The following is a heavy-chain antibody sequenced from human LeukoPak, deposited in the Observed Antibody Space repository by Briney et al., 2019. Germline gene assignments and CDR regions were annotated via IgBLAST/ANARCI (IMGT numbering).Heavy chain of an antibody. Sequence: GGSLRLSCAASGFTFSSYSMNWVRQAPGKGLEWVSSISRSSSYIYYAESMKGRFSISRDNAKNALYVQMNSLRAEDTALYYCARGGQDYYDSSGYYEGRFFDYWGQGTLVTVSS. D-gene: IGHD3-22*01. CDR1: GFTFSSYS. CDR3: ARGGQDYYDSSGYYEGRFFDY. J-gene: IGHJ4*02. CDR2: ISRSSSYI. V-gene: IGHV3-21*01.